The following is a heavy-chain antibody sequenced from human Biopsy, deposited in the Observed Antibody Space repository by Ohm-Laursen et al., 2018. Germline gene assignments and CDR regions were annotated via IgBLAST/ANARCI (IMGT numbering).Heavy chain of an antibody. CDR3: ARLTRRGNIIFFDY. CDR2: IYYSGNT. CDR1: SGSIRTGDYY. D-gene: IGHD1-26*01. Sequence: SQTLSLTCTVSSGSIRTGDYYWTWIRQHPGKGLEWIGSIYYSGNTKYNPSLQSRLSMSVDTSKNQFSLKLSSVTAADTAIYYCARLTRRGNIIFFDYWGQGTLVAVSS. J-gene: IGHJ4*02. V-gene: IGHV4-31*02.